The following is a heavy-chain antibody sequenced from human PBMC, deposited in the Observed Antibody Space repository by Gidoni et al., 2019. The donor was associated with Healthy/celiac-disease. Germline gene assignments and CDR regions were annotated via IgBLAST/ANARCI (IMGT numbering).Heavy chain of an antibody. CDR3: ASLGVWGSYRYTTDDY. J-gene: IGHJ4*02. V-gene: IGHV3-21*01. Sequence: EVQLVESGGGLVKPGGSLRLSCAASGFTFSSHSMNWVRQAPGKGLGWVSSISSSSSYIYYADSVKGRFTISRDNAKNSLYLQMNSLRAEDTAVYYCASLGVWGSYRYTTDDYWGQGPLVTVSS. D-gene: IGHD3-16*02. CDR1: GFTFSSHS. CDR2: ISSSSSYI.